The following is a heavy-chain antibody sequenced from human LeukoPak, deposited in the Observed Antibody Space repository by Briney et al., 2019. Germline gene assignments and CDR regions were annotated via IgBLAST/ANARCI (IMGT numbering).Heavy chain of an antibody. Sequence: GGSLRLSCAASGFTFSSYAMHWVRQAPGKGLEYVSAITSNGDNTFYRNSVKGRFTISRDNSKNTLYLQMNSLRAEDTAVYYCARDVSGTGGKDYWGQGTLVTVSS. D-gene: IGHD1-1*01. J-gene: IGHJ4*02. CDR2: ITSNGDNT. CDR1: GFTFSSYA. CDR3: ARDVSGTGGKDY. V-gene: IGHV3-64*01.